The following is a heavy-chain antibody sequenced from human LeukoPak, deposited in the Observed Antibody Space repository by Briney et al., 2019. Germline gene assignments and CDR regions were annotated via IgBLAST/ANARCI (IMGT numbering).Heavy chain of an antibody. D-gene: IGHD2-2*01. CDR1: GGSMSRYY. CDR3: ASSDCSSSGCQIFGSEAFDF. V-gene: IGHV4-59*01. Sequence: SETLSLTCTVSGGSMSRYYWSCIRQSPGKGLEGCGYIFYRGGTNYNPSLRGRVTLSVDTSKKQISLKLNSVTAAATAVYYCASSDCSSSGCQIFGSEAFDFWGPGTLAIVSS. J-gene: IGHJ1*01. CDR2: IFYRGGT.